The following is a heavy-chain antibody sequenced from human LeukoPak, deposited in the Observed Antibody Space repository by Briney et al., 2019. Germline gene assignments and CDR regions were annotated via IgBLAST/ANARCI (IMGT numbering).Heavy chain of an antibody. Sequence: SETLSLTCTVSGDSISGYYWSWIRQPPGKGLEWIGYIYYTGSTNYNPSLKSRVTISVDTSKNQFSLKLSSVTAADTAVYYCASFRTHRSFDYWGQGTLVTVSS. CDR2: IYYTGST. V-gene: IGHV4-59*08. CDR1: GDSISGYY. CDR3: ASFRTHRSFDY. D-gene: IGHD3-16*02. J-gene: IGHJ4*02.